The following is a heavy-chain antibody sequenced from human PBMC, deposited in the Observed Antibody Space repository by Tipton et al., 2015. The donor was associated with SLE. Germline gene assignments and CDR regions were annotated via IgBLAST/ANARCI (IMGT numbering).Heavy chain of an antibody. Sequence: TLSLTCAVYGGSFSGYYWSWIRQPPGKGLEWIGEINHSGSTNYNPSLKSRVTISVDTSKNQFSLKLSPVTAADTAVYYCARDKTPYGMDVWGQGTTVTVSS. CDR1: GGSFSGYY. J-gene: IGHJ6*02. CDR2: INHSGST. V-gene: IGHV4-34*01. CDR3: ARDKTPYGMDV.